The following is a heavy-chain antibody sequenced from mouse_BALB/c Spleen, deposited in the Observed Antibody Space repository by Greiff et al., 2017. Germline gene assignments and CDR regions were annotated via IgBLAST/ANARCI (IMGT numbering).Heavy chain of an antibody. CDR2: IWSGGST. CDR3: ARKGDDEVYYYAMDY. D-gene: IGHD2-12*01. Sequence: QVQLKESGPGLVQPSQSLSITCTVSGFSLTSYGVHWVRQSPGKGLEWLGVIWSGGSTDYNAAFISRLSISKDNSKSQVFFKMNSLQADDTAIYYCARKGDDEVYYYAMDYWGQGTSVTVSS. CDR1: GFSLTSYG. V-gene: IGHV2-4-1*01. J-gene: IGHJ4*01.